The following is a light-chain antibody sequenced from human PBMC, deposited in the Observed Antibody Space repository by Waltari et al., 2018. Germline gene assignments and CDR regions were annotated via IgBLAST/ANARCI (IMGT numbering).Light chain of an antibody. Sequence: QSVLTQPPSASGTPGQRVTISCSGSSSNIGGNPVNWYQQLPGTPPKLLIYSNKGRPSGVPDRFSGSKSGTSASLAISGLQSDDEADYYCAAWDDGMRGPVFGGGTKLTVL. CDR2: SNK. J-gene: IGLJ3*02. CDR3: AAWDDGMRGPV. V-gene: IGLV1-44*01. CDR1: SSNIGGNP.